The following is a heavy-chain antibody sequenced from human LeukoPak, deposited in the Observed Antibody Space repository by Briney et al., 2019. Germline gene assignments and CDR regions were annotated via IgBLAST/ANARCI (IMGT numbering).Heavy chain of an antibody. J-gene: IGHJ4*02. D-gene: IGHD1-26*01. CDR2: ISTYNGKT. CDR1: GYTFTTHG. Sequence: GASVKVSCKASGYTFTTHGISWVRQAPGQGIEWMGWISTYNGKTNYAQKFQGRVTMTTDTYTTTAYMELTSLRSEDTAVYYCARPGDLIVGATSQALESLDYWGQGTLVTVSS. CDR3: ARPGDLIVGATSQALESLDY. V-gene: IGHV1-18*01.